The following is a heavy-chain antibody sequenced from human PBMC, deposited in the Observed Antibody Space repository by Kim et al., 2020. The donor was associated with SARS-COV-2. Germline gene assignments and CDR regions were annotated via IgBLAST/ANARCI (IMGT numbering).Heavy chain of an antibody. D-gene: IGHD2-8*02. Sequence: GGSLRLSCVASGFTFSNYEINWVRQAPGKGLEWISYIRHTSSYIYYADSVKGRFTISRDNTKNSLYLQMESLTVEDTGHYYCARDSGTGTDSSQKHFDYGGQGTLVTVSS. CDR1: GFTFSNYE. CDR2: IRHTSSYI. J-gene: IGHJ4*02. CDR3: ARDSGTGTDSSQKHFDY. V-gene: IGHV3-48*03.